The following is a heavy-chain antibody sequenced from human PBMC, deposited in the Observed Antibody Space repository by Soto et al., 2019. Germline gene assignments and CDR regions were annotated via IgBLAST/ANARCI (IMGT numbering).Heavy chain of an antibody. Sequence: PGESLKISCKGSGYSFTSYWIGWVRQMPGKGLEWMGIIYPGDSDTRYSPSFQGQVTISADKSISTAYLQWSSLKASDTATYYCARGTIFGVVIQGEFDPWGQGTLVTVSS. D-gene: IGHD3-3*01. V-gene: IGHV5-51*01. CDR3: ARGTIFGVVIQGEFDP. CDR1: GYSFTSYW. CDR2: IYPGDSDT. J-gene: IGHJ5*02.